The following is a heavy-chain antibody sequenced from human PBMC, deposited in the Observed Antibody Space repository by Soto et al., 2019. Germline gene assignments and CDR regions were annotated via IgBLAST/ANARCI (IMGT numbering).Heavy chain of an antibody. CDR3: ASGGWTYDVLTGYYL. CDR1: GGSISSYS. Sequence: SETLSLTCTVSGGSISSYSWSRIRQPPGKGLEWIGYIYYSGRTNYNPSLKSRVTISVDTSKKQISLKLTSVTAADTAVYYCASGGWTYDVLTGYYLWGQGTMVTVSS. J-gene: IGHJ3*01. V-gene: IGHV4-59*01. CDR2: IYYSGRT. D-gene: IGHD3-9*01.